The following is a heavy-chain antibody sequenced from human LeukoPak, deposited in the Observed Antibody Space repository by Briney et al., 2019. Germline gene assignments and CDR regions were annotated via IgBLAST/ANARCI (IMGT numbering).Heavy chain of an antibody. CDR1: GFTFSDYY. CDR3: ARASSSGWSNYYYMDV. V-gene: IGHV3-11*04. CDR2: ISSSGSTI. Sequence: GGSLRLSCAASGFTFSDYYMSWIRQAPGKGLEWVSYISSSGSTIYYADSVKGRFTISRDNAKNSLYLQMNSLRAEDTAVYYCARASSSGWSNYYYMDVWGKGTTVTVSS. D-gene: IGHD6-19*01. J-gene: IGHJ6*03.